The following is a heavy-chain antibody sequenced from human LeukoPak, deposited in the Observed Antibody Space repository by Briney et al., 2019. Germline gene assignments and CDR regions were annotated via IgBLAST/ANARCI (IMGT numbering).Heavy chain of an antibody. Sequence: SETLSLTCTVSGGSVSTYYWNWIRQPPGKGLEWIGYIYYSGSTNYNPSLKSRLTISIDTSNNQFSLKLSSVTAADTAVYYCASTSGYCSGGNCYSAFDYWGQGTLVTVSS. V-gene: IGHV4-59*02. CDR2: IYYSGST. CDR1: GGSVSTYY. CDR3: ASTSGYCSGGNCYSAFDY. J-gene: IGHJ4*02. D-gene: IGHD2-15*01.